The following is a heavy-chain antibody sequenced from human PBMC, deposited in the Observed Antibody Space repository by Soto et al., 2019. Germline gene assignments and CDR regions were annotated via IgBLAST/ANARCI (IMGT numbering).Heavy chain of an antibody. D-gene: IGHD1-1*01. CDR1: AYTFTDYY. CDR3: ARALPEIRMMEGGSFDP. CDR2: INPNSGGS. J-gene: IGHJ5*02. V-gene: IGHV1-2*02. Sequence: ASVKVSCKASAYTFTDYYIHWVRQAPGQGLEWMGWINPNSGGSYFAQKFLGRVTMTRDTSITTAYMELSRLRSDDTAVYYCARALPEIRMMEGGSFDPWGQGTVVTVPQ.